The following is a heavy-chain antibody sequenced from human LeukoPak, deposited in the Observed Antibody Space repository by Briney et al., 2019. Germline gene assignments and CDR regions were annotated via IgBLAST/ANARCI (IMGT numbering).Heavy chain of an antibody. D-gene: IGHD5-18*01. V-gene: IGHV3-21*01. J-gene: IGHJ5*02. CDR2: ISSSNTYI. CDR1: GFTFSTYT. CDR3: ARGLGWIHS. Sequence: GGSLRLSCAASGFTFSTYTMNWVRQAPGKGLEWVSSISSSNTYIHYADSVKGRFTISRDNAKNSLYLQMNRLRADDTAVYYCARGLGWIHSWGQGTLVTVSS.